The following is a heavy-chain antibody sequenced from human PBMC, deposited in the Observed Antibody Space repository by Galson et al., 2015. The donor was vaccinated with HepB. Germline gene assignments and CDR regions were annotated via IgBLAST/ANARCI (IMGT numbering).Heavy chain of an antibody. D-gene: IGHD2-2*01. Sequence: QSGAEVKKPGESLKISCKGSGYSFTTYWIAWVRQMPGKGLEWMGVIYPGDSDTRYNPPFRGQVTMSADRSISTAYLQWSSLKASDTAMYYCARRSTLIRDPSFDIWGQGTLVSVS. V-gene: IGHV5-51*03. CDR3: ARRSTLIRDPSFDI. J-gene: IGHJ3*02. CDR1: GYSFTTYW. CDR2: IYPGDSDT.